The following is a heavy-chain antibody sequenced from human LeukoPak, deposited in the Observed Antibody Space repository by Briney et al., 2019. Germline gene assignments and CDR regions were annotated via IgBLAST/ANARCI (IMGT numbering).Heavy chain of an antibody. CDR1: GGSISSYY. V-gene: IGHV4-59*01. CDR3: ARAGIRYFDWAPTVGYFDY. D-gene: IGHD3-9*01. Sequence: SETLSLTCTLSGGSISSYYWSWIRQPPGKGLQRIEYIHCSGSTSYNPSFKSRVSISVDTSKNQFSLKLSSVTAADTAVYYRARAGIRYFDWAPTVGYFDYWGQGTLVTVSS. J-gene: IGHJ4*02. CDR2: IHCSGST.